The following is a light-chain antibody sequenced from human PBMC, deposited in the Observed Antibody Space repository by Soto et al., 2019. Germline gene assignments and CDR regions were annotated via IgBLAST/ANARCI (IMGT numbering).Light chain of an antibody. J-gene: IGKJ4*01. CDR1: QSVSSN. Sequence: EIVLTQSPATLSLSPGERATLSCRASQSVSSNLAWYQQQPGQAPRLLIYDASNRATGIPARFSGSGSGTDFTPTISSLEPEDFAVYYCQQRSNWPPLTFGGGTKVEIK. CDR3: QQRSNWPPLT. V-gene: IGKV3-11*01. CDR2: DAS.